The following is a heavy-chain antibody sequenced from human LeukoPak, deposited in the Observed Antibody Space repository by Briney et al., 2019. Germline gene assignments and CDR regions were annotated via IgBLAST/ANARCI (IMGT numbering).Heavy chain of an antibody. CDR1: GFTFSDYY. V-gene: IGHV3-11*05. J-gene: IGHJ4*02. Sequence: PRRSPRLSCAASGFTFSDYYMTWIRQAPGRGLEWISCITGRTSNTNYADSVKGRFTISRDNAKNSLYLQMNSLRVEDTAVYYCARGNYGEDYWGQGALVVVTS. CDR3: ARGNYGEDY. D-gene: IGHD4-17*01. CDR2: ITGRTSNT.